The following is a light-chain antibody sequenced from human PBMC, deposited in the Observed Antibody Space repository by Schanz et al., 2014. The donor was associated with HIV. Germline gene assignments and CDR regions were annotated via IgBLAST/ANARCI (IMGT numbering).Light chain of an antibody. Sequence: DIQLTQSPSFLSASVGDRVTITCRASQGISSYLAWYRQKPGKAPKLLIYAASTLQSGVPSRFSGSGSGTEFTLTISSLQPEDSATYYCQQYNTNSYTFGPGTKLEIK. CDR3: QQYNTNSYT. CDR1: QGISSY. J-gene: IGKJ2*01. CDR2: AAS. V-gene: IGKV1-9*01.